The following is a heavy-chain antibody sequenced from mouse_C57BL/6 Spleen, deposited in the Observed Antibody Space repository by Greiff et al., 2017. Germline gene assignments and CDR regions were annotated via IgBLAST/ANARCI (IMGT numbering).Heavy chain of an antibody. CDR2: ISDGGSYT. D-gene: IGHD1-1*01. CDR3: ARDGTTVVATEYFDV. V-gene: IGHV5-4*01. CDR1: GFTFSSYA. J-gene: IGHJ1*03. Sequence: EVKLMESGGGLVKPGGSLKLSCAASGFTFSSYAMSWVRQTPDKRLEWVATISDGGSYTYYPDNVKGRFTISRDNAKNNLYLQMSHLKSEDTAMYYCARDGTTVVATEYFDVWGTGTTVTVSS.